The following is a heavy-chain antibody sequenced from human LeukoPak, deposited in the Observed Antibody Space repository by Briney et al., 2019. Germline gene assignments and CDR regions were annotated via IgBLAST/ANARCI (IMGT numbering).Heavy chain of an antibody. Sequence: MSGGSRRLSCAASGFTFSDYYMSWIRQAPGKGLKWVSYTSSSTSHTTYADSVKGRFTISRDNAKNSLSLQVNSLRADDTAVYYCARVGSIAAAGTPDYWGQGTLVTVSS. CDR2: TSSSTSHT. CDR1: GFTFSDYY. V-gene: IGHV3-11*06. D-gene: IGHD6-13*01. CDR3: ARVGSIAAAGTPDY. J-gene: IGHJ4*02.